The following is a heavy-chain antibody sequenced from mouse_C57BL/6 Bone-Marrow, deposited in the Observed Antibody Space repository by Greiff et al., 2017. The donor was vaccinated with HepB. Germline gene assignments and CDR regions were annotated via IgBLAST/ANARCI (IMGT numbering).Heavy chain of an antibody. CDR1: GYSITSDY. CDR3: GLSSGPFYAMDY. V-gene: IGHV3-8*01. CDR2: ISYSGST. D-gene: IGHD3-2*02. Sequence: DVKLVESGPGLAKPSQTLSLTCSDTGYSITSDYWNWIRKFPGNKLEYMGYISYSGSTYYNPSLKSRISITRDTSKNQYYLQLNSVTTEDTATYYCGLSSGPFYAMDYWGQGTSVTVSS. J-gene: IGHJ4*01.